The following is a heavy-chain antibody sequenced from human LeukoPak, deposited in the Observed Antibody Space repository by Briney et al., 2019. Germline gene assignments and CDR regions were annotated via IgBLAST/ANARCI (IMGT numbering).Heavy chain of an antibody. CDR2: IYHSGST. CDR3: ARALYFDWLLFTPDAPGDAFDI. V-gene: IGHV4-4*02. Sequence: SGTLSLTCAVSGGSISSSNWWSWVRQPPGKGLEWIGEIYHSGSTNYNPSLKSRVTISVDKSKNQFSLKLSSVTAADTAVYYCARALYFDWLLFTPDAPGDAFDIWGQGTMVTVSS. CDR1: GGSISSSNW. D-gene: IGHD3-9*01. J-gene: IGHJ3*02.